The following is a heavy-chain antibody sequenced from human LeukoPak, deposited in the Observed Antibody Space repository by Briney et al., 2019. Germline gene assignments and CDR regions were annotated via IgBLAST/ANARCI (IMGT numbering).Heavy chain of an antibody. CDR1: GGSFSDYY. CDR3: ASGLYGSGRAWAFDI. CDR2: IYHSGST. J-gene: IGHJ3*02. Sequence: PSETLSLTCAVYGGSFSDYYWSWIRQSPGKGLEWIGEIYHSGSTNYNPSLKSRVTILVDKSRNQFSLKLSSVSAADTAVYYCASGLYGSGRAWAFDIWGQGTMVTVSS. D-gene: IGHD3-10*01. V-gene: IGHV4-34*01.